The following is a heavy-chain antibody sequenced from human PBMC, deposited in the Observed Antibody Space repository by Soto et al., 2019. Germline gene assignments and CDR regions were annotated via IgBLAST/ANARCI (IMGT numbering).Heavy chain of an antibody. J-gene: IGHJ4*02. Sequence: ASVKVSCKASGDTFTGYSMHWGRQPPGQGLEWMGWINPNSGGTNYAQKFQGWVTMTRDTSIITAYMELSRLRSDDTAVYSCARGSRYSYGYGSDYWGQGTLVTVSS. D-gene: IGHD5-18*01. CDR2: INPNSGGT. CDR3: ARGSRYSYGYGSDY. CDR1: GDTFTGYS. V-gene: IGHV1-2*04.